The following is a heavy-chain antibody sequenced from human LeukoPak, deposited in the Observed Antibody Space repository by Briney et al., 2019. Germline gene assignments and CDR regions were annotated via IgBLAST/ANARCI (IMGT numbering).Heavy chain of an antibody. CDR2: IGTAGDT. V-gene: IGHV3-13*01. CDR1: GFTFSDYD. Sequence: SGGSLRLSCAASGFTFSDYDMHWVRQARGKGLEWVSAIGTAGDTYYTGSVKGRFTISRENAKSSLYLQMNSLRAGDTAVYYCARVAKERVGGVYYFDYWGQGTLVTVSS. J-gene: IGHJ4*02. D-gene: IGHD1-1*01. CDR3: ARVAKERVGGVYYFDY.